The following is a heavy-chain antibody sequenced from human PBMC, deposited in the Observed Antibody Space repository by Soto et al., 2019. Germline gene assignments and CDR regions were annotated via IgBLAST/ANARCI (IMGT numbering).Heavy chain of an antibody. D-gene: IGHD3-22*01. J-gene: IGHJ3*02. CDR3: ARALITFKAGAFDI. Sequence: ASVKVSCKASGYTFTGYYMHWVRQAPGQGLEWMGWINPNSGGTNYAQKFQGWVTVTRDTSISTAYMELSRLRSDDTAVYYCARALITFKAGAFDIWGQGTMVTVSS. CDR1: GYTFTGYY. V-gene: IGHV1-2*04. CDR2: INPNSGGT.